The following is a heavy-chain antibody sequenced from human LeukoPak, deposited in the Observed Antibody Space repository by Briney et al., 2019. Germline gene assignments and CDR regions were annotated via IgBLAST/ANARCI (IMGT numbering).Heavy chain of an antibody. D-gene: IGHD4-17*01. CDR1: GFTFSDYY. V-gene: IGHV3-11*06. J-gene: IGHJ4*02. CDR2: ISSSSSYT. CDR3: ARARYGDYAVDY. Sequence: GGSLRLSCAASGFTFSDYYMSWIRQAPGKGLEWVSYISSSSSYTNYADSVKGRFTISRDNAKNSLYPQMNSLRAEDTAVYYCARARYGDYAVDYWGQGTLVTVSS.